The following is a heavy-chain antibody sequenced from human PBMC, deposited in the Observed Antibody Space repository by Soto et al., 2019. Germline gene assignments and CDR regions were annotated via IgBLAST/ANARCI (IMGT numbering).Heavy chain of an antibody. V-gene: IGHV3-23*01. CDR3: AKGSGWY. CDR2: ISGTGGST. J-gene: IGHJ4*02. D-gene: IGHD6-19*01. CDR1: GFTFSSYG. Sequence: PGGSLRLSCAASGFTFSSYGMSWVRQAPGKGLEWVSGISGTGGSTYYADSVKGRFTISRDNSKNTLFLQMDSLRAEDTAVYYCAKGSGWYWGQGTLVTVSS.